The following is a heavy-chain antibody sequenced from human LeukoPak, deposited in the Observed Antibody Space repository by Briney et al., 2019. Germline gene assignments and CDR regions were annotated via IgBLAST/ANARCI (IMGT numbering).Heavy chain of an antibody. V-gene: IGHV1-18*01. D-gene: IGHD3-22*01. CDR3: ARYDSSGYYYCGMDV. CDR2: ISAYNGNT. CDR1: GYTFTSYG. Sequence: GSVKVSCKASGYTFTSYGISWVRQAPGQGLEWMGWISAYNGNTNYAQKLQGRVTMTTDTSTSTAYMELRSLRSDDTAVYYCARYDSSGYYYCGMDVWGQGTTVTVSS. J-gene: IGHJ6*02.